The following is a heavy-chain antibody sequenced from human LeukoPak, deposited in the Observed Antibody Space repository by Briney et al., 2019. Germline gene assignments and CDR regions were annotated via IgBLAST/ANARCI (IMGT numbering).Heavy chain of an antibody. Sequence: ASVKVSCKASGYTFPSYFMHWVRQAPGQGLEWMGIINPTGGSTTYAQKFQGRVTMTRDTSTSTVYMELSSLRSEDTAVYYCATRGGYSSGWAYWGQGTLVTVSS. D-gene: IGHD6-19*01. CDR2: INPTGGST. CDR1: GYTFPSYF. J-gene: IGHJ4*02. V-gene: IGHV1-46*01. CDR3: ATRGGYSSGWAY.